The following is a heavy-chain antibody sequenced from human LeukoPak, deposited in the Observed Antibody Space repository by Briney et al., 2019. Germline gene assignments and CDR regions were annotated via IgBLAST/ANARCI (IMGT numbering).Heavy chain of an antibody. CDR3: ARTRGYSYGSYFQH. D-gene: IGHD5-18*01. J-gene: IGHJ1*01. V-gene: IGHV4-30-2*01. Sequence: SQTLSLTCTVSGGSISSGGYHWSWIRQPPGKGLEWIGEINHSGSTNYNPSLKSRVTISVDTSKNQFSLKLSSVTAADTAVYYCARTRGYSYGSYFQHWGQGTLVTVSS. CDR2: INHSGST. CDR1: GGSISSGGYH.